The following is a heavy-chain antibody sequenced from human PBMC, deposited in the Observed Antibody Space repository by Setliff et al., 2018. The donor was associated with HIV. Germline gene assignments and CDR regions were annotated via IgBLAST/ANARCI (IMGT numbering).Heavy chain of an antibody. D-gene: IGHD2-15*01. V-gene: IGHV3-7*03. Sequence: PGGSLRLSCTASGFTFGNYWMTWVRQAPGKGLEWVANIKEDGSEKYYMDSVKGRFTISRDNAKNTLYLQMNRLRVEDTAVYYCAKDGISGGAYPPYYFDYWGHGTLVTVSS. CDR2: IKEDGSEK. CDR1: GFTFGNYW. CDR3: AKDGISGGAYPPYYFDY. J-gene: IGHJ4*01.